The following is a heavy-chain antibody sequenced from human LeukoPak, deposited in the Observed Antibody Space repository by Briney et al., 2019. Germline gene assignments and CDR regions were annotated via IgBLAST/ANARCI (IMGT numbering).Heavy chain of an antibody. Sequence: GASVKVSCKASGGTFSSYAISWVRQAPGQGLEWMGGIIPIFGTANYARKFQGRVTITADESTSTAYMELSSLRSEDTAVYYCARAPYYYGSGSYYPPPYYYYYMDVWGKGTTVTVSS. CDR2: IIPIFGTA. V-gene: IGHV1-69*13. J-gene: IGHJ6*03. CDR1: GGTFSSYA. CDR3: ARAPYYYGSGSYYPPPYYYYYMDV. D-gene: IGHD3-10*01.